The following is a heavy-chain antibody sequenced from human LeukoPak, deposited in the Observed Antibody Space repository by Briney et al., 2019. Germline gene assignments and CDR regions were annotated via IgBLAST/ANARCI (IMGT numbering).Heavy chain of an antibody. J-gene: IGHJ4*02. V-gene: IGHV3-30*18. D-gene: IGHD3-3*01. CDR2: ISYDGSNK. CDR3: AKDGITIFGVVNSGYIDY. CDR1: GFTFSSYG. Sequence: GRSLRLSCAASGFTFSSYGMHWVRQAPGKGLEWVAVISYDGSNKYYADSVKGRFTISRDNSKNTLYLQMNSLRAEDTAVYYCAKDGITIFGVVNSGYIDYWGQGTLVTVSS.